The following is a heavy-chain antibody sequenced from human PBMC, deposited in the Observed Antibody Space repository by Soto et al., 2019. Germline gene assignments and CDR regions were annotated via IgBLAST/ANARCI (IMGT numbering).Heavy chain of an antibody. Sequence: WGSLIISCAASVCTFSVYGRNWVRQAPVKGLEWVSSISSSSSYIYYADSVKGRFTISRENAKNSLYLQMNSLRAEDTAVYYRARGTNSGYDSPPPRIYYYYYGMDVWGQGTTVTVSS. CDR2: ISSSSSYI. V-gene: IGHV3-21*01. CDR3: ARGTNSGYDSPPPRIYYYYYGMDV. J-gene: IGHJ6*02. D-gene: IGHD5-12*01. CDR1: VCTFSVYG.